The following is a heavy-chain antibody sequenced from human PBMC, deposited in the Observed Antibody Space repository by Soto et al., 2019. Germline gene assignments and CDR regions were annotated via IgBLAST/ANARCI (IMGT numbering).Heavy chain of an antibody. Sequence: PSETLSLTCTVSGGSISSYYWSWIRQPPGKGLEWIGYIYYSGSTNYNPSLKSRVTISVDTSKNQFSLKLSSVTAADTAVYYCARDLTYSYGENYYYYYGMDVWGQGTTVTVS. CDR1: GGSISSYY. CDR2: IYYSGST. D-gene: IGHD5-18*01. V-gene: IGHV4-59*01. J-gene: IGHJ6*02. CDR3: ARDLTYSYGENYYYYYGMDV.